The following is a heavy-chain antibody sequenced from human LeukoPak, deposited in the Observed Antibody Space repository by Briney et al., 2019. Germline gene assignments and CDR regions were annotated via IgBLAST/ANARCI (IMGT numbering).Heavy chain of an antibody. V-gene: IGHV3-23*01. Sequence: ETLSLTCTVSGGSISSSSYYWGWIRQPPGKGLEWVSAISGSGGSTYYADSVKGRFTISRDNSKNTLYLQMNSLRAEDTAVYYCAKDLGYCSGGSCYQGAFDIWGQGTMVTVSS. D-gene: IGHD2-15*01. CDR1: GGSISSSSYY. CDR3: AKDLGYCSGGSCYQGAFDI. J-gene: IGHJ3*02. CDR2: ISGSGGST.